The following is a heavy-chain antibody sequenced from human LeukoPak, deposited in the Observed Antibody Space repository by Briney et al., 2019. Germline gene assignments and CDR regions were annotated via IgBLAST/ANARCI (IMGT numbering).Heavy chain of an antibody. D-gene: IGHD3-10*01. CDR2: INHSGST. V-gene: IGHV4-34*01. J-gene: IGHJ4*02. CDR1: GGSFSGYY. Sequence: SETLSLTCAVSGGSFSGYYWSWIRQPPGKGLEWIGEINHSGSTNYNPSLKSRVTISVDTSKNQFSLKLSSVTAADTAVYYCARGRVYYYGSGTYPLFDYWGQGTLVTVSS. CDR3: ARGRVYYYGSGTYPLFDY.